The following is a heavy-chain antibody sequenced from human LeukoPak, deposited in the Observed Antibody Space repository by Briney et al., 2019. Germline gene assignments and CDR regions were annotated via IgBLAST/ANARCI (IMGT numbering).Heavy chain of an antibody. CDR2: INPNSGGT. J-gene: IGHJ4*02. D-gene: IGHD3-22*01. V-gene: IGHV1-2*02. Sequence: RGASVKVSCKASGYTFTGYYMHWVRQAPGQGLEWMGWINPNSGGTNYAQKFQGRVTMTRDTSISTAYMELSRLRSDDTAVYYCARDRDRHRRVVVNDLGYWGQGTLVTVSS. CDR1: GYTFTGYY. CDR3: ARDRDRHRRVVVNDLGY.